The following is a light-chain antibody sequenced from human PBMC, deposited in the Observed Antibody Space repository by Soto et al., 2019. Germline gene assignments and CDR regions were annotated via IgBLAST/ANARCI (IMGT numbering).Light chain of an antibody. J-gene: IGLJ3*02. CDR2: EVS. CDR3: SSYTTTSTLV. CDR1: SSYNY. Sequence: QSALTQPASMSGSPGQSITISCTGTSSYNYVSWYQHHPGKAPKLMIYEVSLRPAEVSNRFSGSKSGNTASLTISGLQAEDEGDYYCSSYTTTSTLVFGGGTKRTVL. V-gene: IGLV2-14*01.